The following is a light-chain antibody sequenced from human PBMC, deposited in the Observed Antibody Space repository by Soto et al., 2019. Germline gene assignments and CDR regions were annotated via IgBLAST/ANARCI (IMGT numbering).Light chain of an antibody. CDR2: DAS. V-gene: IGKV3-20*01. CDR1: QSVSSNY. CDR3: QHYGRSPPSWT. J-gene: IGKJ1*01. Sequence: EIVLTQSPGTLSLSPGERATLSCRASQSVSSNYLAWHQQKPGQPPRLLISDASSRATGIPDRFSCSGSGTDFALTISSLAPEDFAVYYCQHYGRSPPSWTFGQGTKVDIK.